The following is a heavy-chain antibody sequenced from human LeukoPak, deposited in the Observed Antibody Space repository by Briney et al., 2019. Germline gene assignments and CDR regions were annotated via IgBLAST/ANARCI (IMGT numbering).Heavy chain of an antibody. D-gene: IGHD3-10*01. J-gene: IGHJ4*02. V-gene: IGHV4-34*01. CDR2: INHSGST. CDR3: ARGQGGSGSYYKR. Sequence: SETLSLTCAVYGGSFSGYYWSWIRQPPGKGLEWIGEINHSGSTNYNPSLKSRVTISVDTSKNQFSLKLSPVTAADTAVYYCARGQGGSGSYYKRWGQGTLVTVSS. CDR1: GGSFSGYY.